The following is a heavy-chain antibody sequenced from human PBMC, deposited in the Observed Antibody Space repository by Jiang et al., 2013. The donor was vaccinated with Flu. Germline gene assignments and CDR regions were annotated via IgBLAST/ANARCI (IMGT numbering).Heavy chain of an antibody. CDR2: IYHTGSS. V-gene: IGHV4-39*07. CDR1: GGSFSSDNYY. J-gene: IGHJ4*02. D-gene: IGHD5-12*01. CDR3: ARAQKXSGFELPYFDY. Sequence: GPGLVKPSETLSLTCTVSGGSFSSDNYYWAWIRQPPGKGMEWIGGIYHTGSSYSRPSLKSRVTISVDTSKNQFSLKLSSVTAADTAVYYCARAQKXSGFELPYFDYWGQGTLVTVSS.